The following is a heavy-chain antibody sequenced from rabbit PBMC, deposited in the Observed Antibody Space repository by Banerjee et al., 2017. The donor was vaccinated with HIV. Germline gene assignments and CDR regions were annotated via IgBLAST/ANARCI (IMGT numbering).Heavy chain of an antibody. V-gene: IGHV1S43*01. CDR3: ARYSSGWNYFNL. J-gene: IGHJ4*01. D-gene: IGHD4-1*01. CDR2: INTGSGTT. CDR1: GFSFSSYYY. Sequence: QSLEESGGDLVKPGASLTLTCTASGFSFSSYYYMCWVRQAPGKGLEWIGYINTGSGTTDYASWVNGRFTISRSTSLNTVTLQMTYLTGADTATYFCARYSSGWNYFNLWGPGTLVTVS.